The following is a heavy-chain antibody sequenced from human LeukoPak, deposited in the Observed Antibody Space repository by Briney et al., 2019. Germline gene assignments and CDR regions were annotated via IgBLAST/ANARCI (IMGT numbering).Heavy chain of an antibody. CDR3: ARDLKRFLEWLLPDYDYYYMDV. J-gene: IGHJ6*03. Sequence: ASVKVSCKASGYTFTSYGISWVRQAPGQGLEWMGWISAYNGNTNYAQKLQGRVTMTTDTSTSTAYMELRSLRSDDTAVYYCARDLKRFLEWLLPDYDYYYMDVWGKGTTVTVSS. CDR2: ISAYNGNT. D-gene: IGHD3-3*01. V-gene: IGHV1-18*01. CDR1: GYTFTSYG.